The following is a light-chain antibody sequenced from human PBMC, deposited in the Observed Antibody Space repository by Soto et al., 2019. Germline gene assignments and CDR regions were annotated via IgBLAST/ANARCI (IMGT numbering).Light chain of an antibody. V-gene: IGLV2-8*01. J-gene: IGLJ2*01. CDR2: EVN. CDR3: SSYAGSNNLV. CDR1: SSDVGGYNF. Sequence: QSALTQPPSASGSPGQSVTISCTGTSSDVGGYNFVSWYQQQPGKAPKLMIYEVNKRPSGVPDRFSGSKSGNTASLTVFGLQAEDEADYYCSSYAGSNNLVVGGGTKVTVL.